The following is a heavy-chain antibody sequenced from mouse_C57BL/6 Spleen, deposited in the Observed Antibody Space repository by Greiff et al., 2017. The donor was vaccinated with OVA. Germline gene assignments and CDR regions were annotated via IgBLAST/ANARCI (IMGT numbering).Heavy chain of an antibody. J-gene: IGHJ3*01. CDR1: GYSFTSYY. V-gene: IGHV1-66*01. CDR2: IYPGSGNT. Sequence: VKLVESGPELVKPGASVKISCKASGYSFTSYYIHWVKQRPGQGLEWIGWIYPGSGNTKYNEKFKGKATLTADTSSSTAYMQLSSLTSEDSAVYYCAREKDSWFAYWGQGTLVTVSA. CDR3: AREKDSWFAY.